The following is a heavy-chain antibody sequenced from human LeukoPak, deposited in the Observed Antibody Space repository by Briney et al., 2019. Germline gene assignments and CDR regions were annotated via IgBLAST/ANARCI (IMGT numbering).Heavy chain of an antibody. V-gene: IGHV4-39*07. CDR2: IYYSGST. CDR3: AREVLLWFGESGSYYMDV. D-gene: IGHD3-10*01. CDR1: GGSISSSSYY. Sequence: PSETLSLTCTVSGGSISSSSYYWGWIRQPPGKGLEWIGSIYYSGSTYYNPSLKSRVTISVDTSKNQFSLKLSSVTAADTAVYYCAREVLLWFGESGSYYMDVWGKGTTVTVSS. J-gene: IGHJ6*03.